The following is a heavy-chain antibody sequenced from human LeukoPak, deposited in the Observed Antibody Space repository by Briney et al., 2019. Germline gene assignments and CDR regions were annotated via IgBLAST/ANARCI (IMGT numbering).Heavy chain of an antibody. Sequence: GGSLRLSCAASGFTFSSYSMSWVRQAPGKGLEWVSSLNSGRNYISYADSVRGRFTISRDNAKNSLYLQMNSLRAEDTAVYYRARDRWATTVGLFDYWGQGTLVTVSS. D-gene: IGHD4-17*01. J-gene: IGHJ4*02. CDR3: ARDRWATTVGLFDY. CDR2: LNSGRNYI. CDR1: GFTFSSYS. V-gene: IGHV3-21*01.